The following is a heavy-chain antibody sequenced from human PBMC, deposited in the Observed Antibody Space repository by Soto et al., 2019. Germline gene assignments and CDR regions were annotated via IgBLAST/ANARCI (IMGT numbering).Heavy chain of an antibody. Sequence: HPGGSLRLSCAASGCTFDDYTMHWVRQSPGKGLEWVSLISWDGGSTYYADSVKGRFTISRDNSKNSLYLQMNSLRTEGTALYYCAKDVGYYYDSSGPGFGMDVWGQGTTVTVSS. V-gene: IGHV3-43*01. D-gene: IGHD3-22*01. CDR2: ISWDGGST. CDR3: AKDVGYYYDSSGPGFGMDV. CDR1: GCTFDDYT. J-gene: IGHJ6*02.